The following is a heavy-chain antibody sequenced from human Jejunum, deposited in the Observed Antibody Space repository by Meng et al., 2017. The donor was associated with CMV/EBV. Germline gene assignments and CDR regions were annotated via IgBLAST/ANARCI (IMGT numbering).Heavy chain of an antibody. CDR3: ARGSMYFDY. CDR1: ELTVSTSL. Sequence: LSCAASELTVSTSLSHWVRQAPGKGLESVAVISYDGRNKYYTDSVKGRFTISRDNSKNTLSLQMNSLRVEDTAVYYCARGSMYFDYWGQGILVTVSS. V-gene: IGHV3-30*04. CDR2: ISYDGRNK. J-gene: IGHJ4*02. D-gene: IGHD2-8*01.